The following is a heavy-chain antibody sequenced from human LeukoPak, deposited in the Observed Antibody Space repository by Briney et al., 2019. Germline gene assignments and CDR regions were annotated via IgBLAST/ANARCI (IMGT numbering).Heavy chain of an antibody. D-gene: IGHD6-19*01. CDR3: ATKTNGWYGALDY. CDR2: IYYSGST. J-gene: IGHJ4*02. Sequence: SETLSLTCTVSGGSISSSNYYWGWVRQPPGKGLEWIGSIYYSGSTYYNPSLKSRVTISVDTSKNQFSLKLTSVTAADTAVYYCATKTNGWYGALDYWGQGTLVTVSS. V-gene: IGHV4-39*01. CDR1: GGSISSSNYY.